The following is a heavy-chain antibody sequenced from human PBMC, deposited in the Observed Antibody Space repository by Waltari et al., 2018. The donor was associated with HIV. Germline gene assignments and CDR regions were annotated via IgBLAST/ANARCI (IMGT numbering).Heavy chain of an antibody. J-gene: IGHJ6*02. CDR2: IKQDGSEK. CDR1: GFTFSSYW. CDR3: ARITIFGVVNDYGMDV. Sequence: EVQLVESGGGLVQPGGSLRLSCAASGFTFSSYWMSWVRQAPGKGLEWLANIKQDGSEKDYVDSVKGRFTISRDNAKNSLYLQMNSLRAEDTAVYYCARITIFGVVNDYGMDVWGQGTTVTVSS. D-gene: IGHD3-3*01. V-gene: IGHV3-7*01.